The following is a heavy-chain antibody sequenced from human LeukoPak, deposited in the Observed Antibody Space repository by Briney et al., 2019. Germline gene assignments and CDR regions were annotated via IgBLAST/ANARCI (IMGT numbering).Heavy chain of an antibody. CDR2: LYYSGSA. V-gene: IGHV4-39*01. J-gene: IGHJ4*02. Sequence: SETLSLTCTVSGGSISSNNYSWGWIRLPPGKGLEWLGSLYYSGSAYYNPSFKSRVTISVDTSKNQFSLKLSSVTAADTAVYYCARAAAGLDYWGQGTLVTVSS. D-gene: IGHD6-13*01. CDR1: GGSISSNNYS. CDR3: ARAAAGLDY.